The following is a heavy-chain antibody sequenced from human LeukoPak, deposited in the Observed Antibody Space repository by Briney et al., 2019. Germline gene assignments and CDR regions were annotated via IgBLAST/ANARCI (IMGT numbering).Heavy chain of an antibody. CDR2: IYYSGST. J-gene: IGHJ4*02. V-gene: IGHV4-39*07. Sequence: SETLSLTCTVSGGSISSSSYYWGWIRQPPGKGLEWIGSIYYSGSTYYNPSLKSRVTISVDTSKNQFSLKLSSVTAADTAVYYCARDRMAAAGAVSFDYWGQGTLVTVSS. D-gene: IGHD6-13*01. CDR3: ARDRMAAAGAVSFDY. CDR1: GGSISSSSYY.